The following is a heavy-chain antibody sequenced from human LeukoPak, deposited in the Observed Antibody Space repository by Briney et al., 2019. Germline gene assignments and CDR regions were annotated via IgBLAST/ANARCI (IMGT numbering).Heavy chain of an antibody. CDR3: ARVCYDSWSGYYFDY. CDR2: IYSGGST. D-gene: IGHD3-3*01. Sequence: GGSLRLSCAASGFTVSSNYMSWVRQAPGKGLEWVSVIYSGGSTYYADSVKGRFTISRDNSKNTLYLQMNSLRAEDTAVYYCARVCYDSWSGYYFDYWGQGTLVTVSS. J-gene: IGHJ4*02. CDR1: GFTVSSNY. V-gene: IGHV3-66*01.